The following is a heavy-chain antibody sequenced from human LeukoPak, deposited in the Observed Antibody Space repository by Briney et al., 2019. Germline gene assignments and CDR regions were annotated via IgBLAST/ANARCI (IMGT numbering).Heavy chain of an antibody. CDR1: GGSISRSSYY. J-gene: IGHJ4*02. V-gene: IGHV4-39*01. D-gene: IGHD6-19*01. CDR3: ARHSGWAFDY. Sequence: SETLSLTCTVSGGSISRSSYYWGWIRQPPGKGLEWIGSIYYSGSTYYSPSLKSRVTISVDTSKNQFSLKLSSVTAADTAVYYCARHSGWAFDYWGQGTLVTVSS. CDR2: IYYSGST.